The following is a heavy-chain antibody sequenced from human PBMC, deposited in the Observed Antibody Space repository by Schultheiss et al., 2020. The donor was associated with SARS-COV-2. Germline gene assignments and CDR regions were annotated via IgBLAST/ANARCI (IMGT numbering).Heavy chain of an antibody. V-gene: IGHV4-30-2*03. Sequence: SETLSLTCAVSGGSINSGGYSWSWIRQPPGKGLEWIGSIYYSGSTYYNPSLKSRVTISVDTSKNQFSLKLSSVTAADAAVYYCARSRGYCSGGNCPLWGNWGQGTLVTVSS. J-gene: IGHJ4*02. D-gene: IGHD2-15*01. CDR3: ARSRGYCSGGNCPLWGN. CDR1: GGSINSGGYS. CDR2: IYYSGST.